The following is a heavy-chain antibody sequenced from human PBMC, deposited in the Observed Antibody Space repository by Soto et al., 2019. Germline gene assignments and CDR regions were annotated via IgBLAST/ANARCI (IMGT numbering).Heavy chain of an antibody. CDR3: ARVQPSAGLRFLEWSDY. CDR2: ISAYNGNT. V-gene: IGHV1-18*01. D-gene: IGHD3-3*01. CDR1: GYTFTSYG. Sequence: QVQLVQSGAEVKKPGASVKVSCKASGYTFTSYGISWVRQAPGQGLEWMGWISAYNGNTNYAQKLQGRVTMTTDTSTSTAYMELRSLRSDDTAVYYCARVQPSAGLRFLEWSDYWGQGTLVTVSS. J-gene: IGHJ4*02.